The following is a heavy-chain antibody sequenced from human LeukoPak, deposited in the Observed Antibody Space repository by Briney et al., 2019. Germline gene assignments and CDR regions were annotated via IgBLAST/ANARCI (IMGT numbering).Heavy chain of an antibody. D-gene: IGHD2-2*01. CDR1: GFTFSSYA. CDR3: AKVGSCSSSSCYRHYGLDV. Sequence: PGGSLRLSCAASGFTFSSYAMSWVRQAPGKGLEWVSAISGSGGSTYYADSVKGRFTISRDNSKNTLYLQMNSLRAEDTAVYYCAKVGSCSSSSCYRHYGLDVWGQGTTVTVSS. V-gene: IGHV3-23*01. J-gene: IGHJ6*02. CDR2: ISGSGGST.